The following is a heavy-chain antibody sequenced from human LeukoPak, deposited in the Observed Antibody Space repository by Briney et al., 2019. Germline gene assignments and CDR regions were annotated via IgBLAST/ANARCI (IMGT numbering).Heavy chain of an antibody. D-gene: IGHD1-26*01. V-gene: IGHV3-30*02. CDR1: GFTFTNYG. CDR2: IQTDGSDK. J-gene: IGHJ5*02. CDR3: AREDGPTYVGRFVH. Sequence: GGSLRLSCATSGFTFTNYGMDWVRQAPDKGLEWVTFIQTDGSDKYYADSVKGRFTISRDNSKNTVFLQVNNVRAEDTAVYFCAREDGPTYVGRFVHWGQGALVTVSS.